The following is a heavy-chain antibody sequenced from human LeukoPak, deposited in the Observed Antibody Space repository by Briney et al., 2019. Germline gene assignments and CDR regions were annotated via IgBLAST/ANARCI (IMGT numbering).Heavy chain of an antibody. V-gene: IGHV4-31*03. Sequence: SQTLSLTCTVSGGSISSGGYYWSWIRQHPGKGLEWIGYIYYSGSTYYNPSLKSRVTISVDTSKNQFSLKLSSGTAADTAVYYCARNGDVDLVDYWGHGTLVTVSS. J-gene: IGHJ4*01. CDR1: GGSISSGGYY. D-gene: IGHD5-12*01. CDR2: IYYSGST. CDR3: ARNGDVDLVDY.